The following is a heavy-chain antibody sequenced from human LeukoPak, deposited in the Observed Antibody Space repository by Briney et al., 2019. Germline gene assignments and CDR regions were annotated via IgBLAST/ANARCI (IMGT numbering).Heavy chain of an antibody. CDR3: AKGFTVTTYGSGVDY. V-gene: IGHV3-23*01. CDR1: AFTFSNYA. D-gene: IGHD4-17*01. Sequence: GGSLRLSWAASAFTFSNYAMGWVRQAPGKGLEWVSGISGSGGSTYYADSVKGRFTISRDNSKNTLYLQINSLRAEDTAVYYCAKGFTVTTYGSGVDYWSQGTLVTVSS. J-gene: IGHJ4*02. CDR2: ISGSGGST.